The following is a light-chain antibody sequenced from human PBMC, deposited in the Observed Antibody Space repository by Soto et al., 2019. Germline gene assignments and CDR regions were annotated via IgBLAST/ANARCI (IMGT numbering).Light chain of an antibody. CDR1: QDITNS. Sequence: DIQMTQSPSSLSASVGDRVTITCQASQDITNSLNWYQQKPGKAPKLLIYDASNLEPGVPSRFSGSGSGTDFTFTISSLQPEDIATYSCQRYDNLPFTFGPGTKVGIK. CDR2: DAS. V-gene: IGKV1-33*01. J-gene: IGKJ3*01. CDR3: QRYDNLPFT.